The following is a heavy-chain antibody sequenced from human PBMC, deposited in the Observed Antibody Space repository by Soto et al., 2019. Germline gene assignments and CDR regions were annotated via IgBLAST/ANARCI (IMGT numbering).Heavy chain of an antibody. J-gene: IGHJ4*02. CDR3: AREEVVRGVYSF. Sequence: QVQLVESGGGLVKPGGSLRLSCAASGFTFSDYYMSWIRQAPGKGLEWVSYISSSSSYTNYADSVKGRFTISRDNAKNSLCLQMNSLRAEDTAVYYCAREEVVRGVYSFWGQGTLVTVSS. D-gene: IGHD3-10*01. CDR1: GFTFSDYY. V-gene: IGHV3-11*05. CDR2: ISSSSSYT.